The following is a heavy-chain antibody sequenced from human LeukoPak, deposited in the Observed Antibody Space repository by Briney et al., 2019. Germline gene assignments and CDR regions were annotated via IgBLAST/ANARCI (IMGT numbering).Heavy chain of an antibody. CDR3: ARGSVYFDY. CDR1: GYTFTDYY. J-gene: IGHJ4*02. Sequence: ASVKVPCKASGYTFTDYYMHWVRQAPGQGLEWMGWIDPDSGGTNYAQKFQGRVTMTRDTSINTAFMELSRLTSDDTAVYYCARGSVYFDYWGQGTLVTVSS. CDR2: IDPDSGGT. D-gene: IGHD6-25*01. V-gene: IGHV1-2*02.